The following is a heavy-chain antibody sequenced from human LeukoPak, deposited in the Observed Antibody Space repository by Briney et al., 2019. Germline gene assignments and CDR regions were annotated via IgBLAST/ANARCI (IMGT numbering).Heavy chain of an antibody. CDR1: GDSINGFY. CDR2: IYTSGST. V-gene: IGHV4-4*07. D-gene: IGHD2-2*01. Sequence: SKTLSLTCTVSGDSINGFYWSWIRQAAGKGLEWIGHIYTSGSTNYNPSLRSRVTMSVDMSKNQFSLKLRSVTAADTAVYYCARDVVAARGSFDYWGQGTLVTVSS. J-gene: IGHJ4*02. CDR3: ARDVVAARGSFDY.